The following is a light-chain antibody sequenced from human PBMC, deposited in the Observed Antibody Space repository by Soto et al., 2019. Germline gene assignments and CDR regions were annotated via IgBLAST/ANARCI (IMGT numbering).Light chain of an antibody. Sequence: DIQMTQSPSTLSASVGDRVTITCRASQSISIWLAWYQQKPGKAPKILIYKASSLESGVPSRFSGSGSGTEFTLTISTLQPEDFGTYYCQQYNSYSWTFGQGTKVDIK. CDR1: QSISIW. V-gene: IGKV1-5*03. CDR3: QQYNSYSWT. CDR2: KAS. J-gene: IGKJ1*01.